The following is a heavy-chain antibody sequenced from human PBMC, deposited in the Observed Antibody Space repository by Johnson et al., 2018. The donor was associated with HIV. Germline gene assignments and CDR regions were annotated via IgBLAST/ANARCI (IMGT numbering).Heavy chain of an antibody. CDR2: ISYDGSNK. J-gene: IGHJ3*02. D-gene: IGHD1-26*01. CDR3: ARDPAQGWVGAPRDAFDI. V-gene: IGHV3-30*03. CDR1: GFTFSSYG. Sequence: QVQLVESGGGVVQPGRSLRLSCAASGFTFSSYGMHWVRQAPGKGLEWVAVISYDGSNKYYADSVKGRFTISRDNSKNTLYLQMNSLRAEDTAVYYCARDPAQGWVGAPRDAFDIWGQGTMVTVSS.